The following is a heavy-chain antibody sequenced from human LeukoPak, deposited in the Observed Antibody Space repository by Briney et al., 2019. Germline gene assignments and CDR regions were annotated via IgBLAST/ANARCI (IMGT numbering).Heavy chain of an antibody. D-gene: IGHD1-26*01. CDR2: IHHSGRA. V-gene: IGHV4-31*03. Sequence: SETLSLTCTVSGGSIISDNHFWSWIRQHPGKDLEWLGYIHHSGRAFYSPSLESRLPISLDTSKNQFSLKLNSVIGADTAVYYCAREVNRPTDADAFDIWGQGTMVTVSS. CDR1: GGSIISDNHF. CDR3: AREVNRPTDADAFDI. J-gene: IGHJ3*02.